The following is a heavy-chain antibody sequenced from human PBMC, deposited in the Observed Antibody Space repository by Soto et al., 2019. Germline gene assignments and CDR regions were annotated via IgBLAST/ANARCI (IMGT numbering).Heavy chain of an antibody. CDR2: IYYSGST. D-gene: IGHD6-19*01. J-gene: IGHJ4*02. CDR1: GGSVSSGCYY. Sequence: QVQLQESGPGLVKPSETLSLTCTVSGGSVSSGCYYWSWIRQPPGKGLEWIGYIYYSGSTNYNPSLKSRVTISVDTSKNQFSLKLNSVTAADTAVYYCASYSSGWYDVSYWGQGTLVTVSS. V-gene: IGHV4-61*01. CDR3: ASYSSGWYDVSY.